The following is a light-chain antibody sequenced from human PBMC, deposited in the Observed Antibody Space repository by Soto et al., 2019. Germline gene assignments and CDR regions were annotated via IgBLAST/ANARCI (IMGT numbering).Light chain of an antibody. CDR2: GAS. CDR3: HQYGLSPRHP. Sequence: EIVLTQSPGTLSLSPGERATLSCRASQSVNSNYLAWYQQKPGQAPRLLIYGASSRATGVPNRFSGSGSGTYFTLTISSLEPEDFAVYYCHQYGLSPRHPFGQGTKLEIK. V-gene: IGKV3-20*01. J-gene: IGKJ2*01. CDR1: QSVNSNY.